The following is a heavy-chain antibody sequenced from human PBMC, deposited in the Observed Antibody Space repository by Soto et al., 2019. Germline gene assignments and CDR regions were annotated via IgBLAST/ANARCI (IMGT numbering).Heavy chain of an antibody. CDR1: GGSISSGGYY. CDR3: ARVRWLRPTYYFDY. CDR2: IYYSGST. V-gene: IGHV4-31*03. J-gene: IGHJ4*02. D-gene: IGHD3-22*01. Sequence: PSETLSLTCTVSGGSISSGGYYWSWIRQHPGKGLEWIGYIYYSGSTYYNPSLKSRVTISVDTSKNQFSLKLSSVTAADTAVYYCARVRWLRPTYYFDYWGQGTLVTVSS.